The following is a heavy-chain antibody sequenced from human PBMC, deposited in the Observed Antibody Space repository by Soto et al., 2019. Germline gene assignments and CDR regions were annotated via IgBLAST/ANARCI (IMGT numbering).Heavy chain of an antibody. CDR1: GFPFSNYA. J-gene: IGHJ4*02. D-gene: IGHD3-22*01. V-gene: IGHV3-23*01. CDR2: LSGSGVST. Sequence: PGGSLRLSCVASGFPFSNYAMTWVRQAPGKGLEWVSALSGSGVSTYYADSVMGRFTISRDNSKNTVYLQMNSLRAEDTAVYYCAKIESRFFYDSTGYYPFDYWGQGNLVTVSS. CDR3: AKIESRFFYDSTGYYPFDY.